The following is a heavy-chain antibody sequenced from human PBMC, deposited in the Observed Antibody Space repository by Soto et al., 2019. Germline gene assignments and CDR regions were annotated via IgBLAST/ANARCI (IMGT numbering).Heavy chain of an antibody. CDR3: ARGPLYVSGSWFDP. J-gene: IGHJ5*02. D-gene: IGHD3-10*01. Sequence: EVQLLESGGGLVQPGGSLRLSCAASGFTFTNYAMSWVRQAPGKGLEGVSTISGSGGITSSADSVKGGFTLSRDSSKNTLYLQMDSLRVEDTAIYYCARGPLYVSGSWFDPWGQGTLVTVSS. CDR1: GFTFTNYA. V-gene: IGHV3-23*01. CDR2: ISGSGGIT.